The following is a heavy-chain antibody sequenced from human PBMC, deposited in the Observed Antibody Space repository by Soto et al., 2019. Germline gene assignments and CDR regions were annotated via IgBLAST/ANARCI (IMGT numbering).Heavy chain of an antibody. CDR1: GGSISSSNW. J-gene: IGHJ4*02. D-gene: IGHD3-22*01. CDR3: ASLPYILYDSSVY. V-gene: IGHV4-4*02. CDR2: IYHSGST. Sequence: SETLSLTCAVSGGSISSSNWWSWVRQPPGKGLEWIGEIYHSGSTNYNPSLKSRVTISVDKSKNQFSLKLSSVTAADTAVYYCASLPYILYDSSVYWGQGTLVTVSS.